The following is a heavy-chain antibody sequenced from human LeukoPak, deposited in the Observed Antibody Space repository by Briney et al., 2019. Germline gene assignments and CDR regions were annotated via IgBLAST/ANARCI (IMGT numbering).Heavy chain of an antibody. D-gene: IGHD2-21*01. CDR2: SDPEDGES. J-gene: IGHJ4*02. V-gene: IGHV1-24*01. CDR3: ATYPILEVYGHEYFDY. CDR1: GYTLTELS. Sequence: GASVKVSCKVSGYTLTELSMHWVRQAPGKGLEWMGGSDPEDGESIYAQKFQGRVTMTEDTSTDTAYMELSSLRSEDTAVYYCATYPILEVYGHEYFDYWGQGTLVTVSS.